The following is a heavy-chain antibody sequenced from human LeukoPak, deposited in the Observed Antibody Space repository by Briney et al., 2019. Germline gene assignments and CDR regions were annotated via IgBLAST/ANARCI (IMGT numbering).Heavy chain of an antibody. Sequence: PSETLSLTCTVSGGSISSSSYYWGSLRQPPGKGLEWIGSIYYSGSTYYNPSLKSRVTISVDTSKYQLSLKLSSVTAADTAVYYCARRWNGYNPIDYWGQGTLVTVSS. D-gene: IGHD5-24*01. V-gene: IGHV4-39*01. CDR1: GGSISSSSYY. CDR3: ARRWNGYNPIDY. CDR2: IYYSGST. J-gene: IGHJ4*02.